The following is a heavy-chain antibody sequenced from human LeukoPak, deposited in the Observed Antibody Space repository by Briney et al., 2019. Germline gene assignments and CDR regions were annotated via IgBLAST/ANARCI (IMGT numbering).Heavy chain of an antibody. CDR1: GGSISSAGYY. CDR2: IYYNGNT. J-gene: IGHJ4*02. V-gene: IGHV4-61*08. D-gene: IGHD3-10*01. CDR3: ARHRGYLAWFYFDY. Sequence: SETLSLTCTVSGGSISSAGYYWSWIRQPPGKGLEWVGYIYYNGNTNYNPSLKSRVTISVDTSKNQFSLKLSSVTAADTAVYYCARHRGYLAWFYFDYWGQGTLVTVSS.